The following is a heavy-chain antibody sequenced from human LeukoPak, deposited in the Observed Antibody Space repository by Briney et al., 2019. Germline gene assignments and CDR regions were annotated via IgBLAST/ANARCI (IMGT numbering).Heavy chain of an antibody. Sequence: GGSLRLSCAASGFTVTSNYMSWVRQAPGKGLEWVSIIYSGGSTYYADSVKGRFTISRDNSKNTLYLQMNSLRAEDTAIYYCARSLRNAFDIWGQGTMVTVSS. CDR3: ARSLRNAFDI. CDR1: GFTVTSNY. D-gene: IGHD3-3*01. V-gene: IGHV3-66*01. CDR2: IYSGGST. J-gene: IGHJ3*02.